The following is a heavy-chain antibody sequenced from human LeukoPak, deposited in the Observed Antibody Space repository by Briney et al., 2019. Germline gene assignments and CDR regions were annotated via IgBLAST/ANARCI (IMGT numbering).Heavy chain of an antibody. J-gene: IGHJ4*02. Sequence: QPGGSLRLSCAASGFTFSTYAMHWVRQAPGKGLEYVSAISSNGVSTYYANAVKGRFTISRDNSKNTLYLQMGSLRAEDMAVYHCARDQSPGGGFTSCFEYWGQGTLVTVSS. CDR1: GFTFSTYA. CDR2: ISSNGVST. D-gene: IGHD2-2*01. CDR3: ARDQSPGGGFTSCFEY. V-gene: IGHV3-64*01.